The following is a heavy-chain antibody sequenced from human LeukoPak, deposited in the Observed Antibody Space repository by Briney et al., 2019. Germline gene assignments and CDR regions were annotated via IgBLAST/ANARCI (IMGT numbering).Heavy chain of an antibody. J-gene: IGHJ4*02. CDR3: ARGRNSLTIFGVVPRRYFDY. V-gene: IGHV4-34*01. CDR1: GGSFSGYY. D-gene: IGHD3-3*01. Sequence: SETLSLTCAVYGGSFSGYYWSWIRQPPGKGLEWIGEINHSGSTNYNPSLKSRVTISVDTSKNQFSLKLSSVTAADTAVYDCARGRNSLTIFGVVPRRYFDYWGQGTLVTVSS. CDR2: INHSGST.